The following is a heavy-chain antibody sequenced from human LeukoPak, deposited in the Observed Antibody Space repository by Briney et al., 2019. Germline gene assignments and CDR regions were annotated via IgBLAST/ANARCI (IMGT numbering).Heavy chain of an antibody. CDR2: IRFDRSNE. CDR3: AKDAGYYYYMDV. D-gene: IGHD6-13*01. CDR1: GFTFRSYG. Sequence: GGSLRLSCAVSGFTFRSYGMHWVRQAPGKGLEWVAFIRFDRSNEYYADSVKGRFTISRDNSKNTLYLQMNSLRAEDTAVYYCAKDAGYYYYMDVWGKGTTVTVSS. V-gene: IGHV3-30*02. J-gene: IGHJ6*03.